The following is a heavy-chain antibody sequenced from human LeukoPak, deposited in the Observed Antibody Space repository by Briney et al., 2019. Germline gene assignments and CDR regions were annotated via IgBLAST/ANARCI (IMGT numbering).Heavy chain of an antibody. D-gene: IGHD3-22*01. CDR3: AKGTKVIVVDNYFDY. Sequence: GGSLRLSCAASGFTFSNYAMSWVRQAPGKGLEWVSAISGNGGGTYYADSVKGRFTISRDNSKNTLYLQVKSLRAEDTAVYYCAKGTKVIVVDNYFDYWGQGTLVTVSS. CDR1: GFTFSNYA. J-gene: IGHJ4*02. CDR2: ISGNGGGT. V-gene: IGHV3-23*01.